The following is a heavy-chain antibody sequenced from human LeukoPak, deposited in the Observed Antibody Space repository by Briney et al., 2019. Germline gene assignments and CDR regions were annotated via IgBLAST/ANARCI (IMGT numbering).Heavy chain of an antibody. V-gene: IGHV3-48*01. D-gene: IGHD3-22*01. CDR1: GFTFSSYS. Sequence: PGGSLRLSCAASGFTFSSYSMNWVRQAPGKGLEWVSYISSSSRTIYYADSVKGRFTISRDNAKNSLYLQMNSLEASDTAMYYCARTNYYETSGWAAGLSPFDMWGRGTMVTVSS. J-gene: IGHJ3*02. CDR3: ARTNYYETSGWAAGLSPFDM. CDR2: ISSSSRTI.